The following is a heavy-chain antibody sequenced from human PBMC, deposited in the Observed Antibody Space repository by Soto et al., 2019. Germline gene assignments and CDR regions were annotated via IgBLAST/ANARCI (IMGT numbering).Heavy chain of an antibody. V-gene: IGHV4-34*01. CDR3: ASLYCGGDCYPGFNWFDP. CDR2: INHSGST. CDR1: GGSFSGYY. D-gene: IGHD2-21*02. J-gene: IGHJ5*02. Sequence: SETLSLTCAVYGGSFSGYYWSWIRQPPGKGLEWIGEINHSGSTNYNPSLKSRVTISVDTSKNQFSLKLSSVTAADTAVYYCASLYCGGDCYPGFNWFDPWGQGTLVTVSS.